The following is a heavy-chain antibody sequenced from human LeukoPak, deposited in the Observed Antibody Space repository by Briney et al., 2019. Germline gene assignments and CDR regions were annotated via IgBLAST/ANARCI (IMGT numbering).Heavy chain of an antibody. CDR2: ISSSGSTI. V-gene: IGHV3-48*03. J-gene: IGHJ6*03. D-gene: IGHD6-19*01. Sequence: GGSLRLSCAASGFTFSSYEMNWVRQAPGKGLEWVSYISSSGSTIYYADSVKGRFTISRDNAKNSLYLQMNSLRAEDTAVYYCARGHSSGWSYYYYYMDVWGKGTTVTISS. CDR1: GFTFSSYE. CDR3: ARGHSSGWSYYYYYMDV.